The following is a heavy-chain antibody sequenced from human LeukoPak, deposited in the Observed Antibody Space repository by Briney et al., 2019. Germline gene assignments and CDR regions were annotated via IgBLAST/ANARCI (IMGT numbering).Heavy chain of an antibody. D-gene: IGHD3-22*01. CDR2: INHSGST. J-gene: IGHJ6*02. Sequence: GSLRLSCAASGFTFSNAWMSWVRQPPGKGLEWIGEINHSGSTNYNPSLKSRVTISVDTSKNQFSLKLSSVTAADTAVYYCARAPNDSSGYYYVRYYYYGMDVWGQGTTVTVSS. V-gene: IGHV4-34*01. CDR1: GFTFSNAW. CDR3: ARAPNDSSGYYYVRYYYYGMDV.